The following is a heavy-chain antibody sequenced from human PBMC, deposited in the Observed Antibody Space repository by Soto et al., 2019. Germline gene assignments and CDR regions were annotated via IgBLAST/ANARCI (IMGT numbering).Heavy chain of an antibody. CDR1: GFTFSLYS. CDR3: VRARATDSRPDY. D-gene: IGHD3-22*01. CDR2: ITSTSTYI. V-gene: IGHV3-21*01. J-gene: IGHJ4*02. Sequence: RLSCAASGFTFSLYSMIWVRQAPGKGLEWVSSITSTSTYIYYADSLKGRFTISRDNAKNSLFLQMDSLRADDTAIYYCVRARATDSRPDYWGQGTLVTVSS.